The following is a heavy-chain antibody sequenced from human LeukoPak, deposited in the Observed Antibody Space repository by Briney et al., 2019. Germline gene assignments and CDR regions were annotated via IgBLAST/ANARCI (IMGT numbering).Heavy chain of an antibody. J-gene: IGHJ3*02. CDR3: ARDTYTSTYYDILPGYLDAFDI. Sequence: SETLSLTCTVSGGSISSSSYYWGWIRQPPGTGLEWIGSIYYSGSTYYNPSLKSRVTISVDTSKNQFSLKLSSVTAADTAVYYCARDTYTSTYYDILPGYLDAFDIWGQGTMVTVSS. D-gene: IGHD3-9*01. CDR1: GGSISSSSYY. CDR2: IYYSGST. V-gene: IGHV4-39*07.